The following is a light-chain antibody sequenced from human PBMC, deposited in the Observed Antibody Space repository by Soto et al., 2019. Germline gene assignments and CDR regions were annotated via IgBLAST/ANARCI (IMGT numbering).Light chain of an antibody. J-gene: IGLJ2*01. Sequence: QSVLTQPPSVSAAPGQKVTISCSGSSSNIGAYFVSWYQQLPGTAPKLLIFDNNKRPSGIPDRFSGSKSGTSATLGITGLQTGDEADYYCATWDTSLSVGVFGGGTKRTVL. CDR2: DNN. V-gene: IGLV1-51*01. CDR1: SSNIGAYF. CDR3: ATWDTSLSVGV.